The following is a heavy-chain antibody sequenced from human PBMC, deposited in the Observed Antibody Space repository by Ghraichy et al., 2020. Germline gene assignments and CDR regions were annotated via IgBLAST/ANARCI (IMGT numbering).Heavy chain of an antibody. CDR1: GGSFSGYY. V-gene: IGHV4-34*01. D-gene: IGHD3-22*01. CDR3: AEDSIGYRGFDY. CDR2: INHSGST. Sequence: SETLSLTCAVYGGSFSGYYWSWIRQPPGKGLEWIGEINHSGSTNYNPSLKSRVTISVDTSKNQFSLKLSSVTAADTAVYYCAEDSIGYRGFDYWGQGTLVTVSS. J-gene: IGHJ4*02.